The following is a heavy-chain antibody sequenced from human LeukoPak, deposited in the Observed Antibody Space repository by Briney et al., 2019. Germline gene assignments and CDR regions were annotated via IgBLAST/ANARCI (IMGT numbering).Heavy chain of an antibody. J-gene: IGHJ4*02. CDR1: GGSLSNYF. CDR3: TRHPGGNAAHRFDY. Sequence: SETLSLTCTVSGGSLSNYFWSWIREPPGTGLEWIGYIYSSGSTHYNPSLQSRVTISVDTSKNQFSLNLNSVTAADTAVYYCTRHPGGNAAHRFDYWGQGFLVTVSS. D-gene: IGHD4-23*01. V-gene: IGHV4-59*08. CDR2: IYSSGST.